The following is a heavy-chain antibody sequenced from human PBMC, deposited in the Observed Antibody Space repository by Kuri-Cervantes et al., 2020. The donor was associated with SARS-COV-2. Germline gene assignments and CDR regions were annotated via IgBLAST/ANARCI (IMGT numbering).Heavy chain of an antibody. D-gene: IGHD6-6*01. Sequence: GGSLRLSCAASGFTFSDYYMSWICQAPGKGLEWVSYISSSGSTIYYAGSVKGRFTISRDNAKNSLYLQMNSLRAEDTAVFYCAIGDSSSPHDAFDIWGQGTMVTVSS. CDR1: GFTFSDYY. CDR2: ISSSGSTI. J-gene: IGHJ3*02. V-gene: IGHV3-11*04. CDR3: AIGDSSSPHDAFDI.